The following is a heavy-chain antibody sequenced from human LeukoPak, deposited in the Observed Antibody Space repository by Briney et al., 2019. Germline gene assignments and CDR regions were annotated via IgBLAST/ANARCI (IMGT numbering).Heavy chain of an antibody. Sequence: PSETLSLTCTVSGGSISSYYWSWTRQPAGKGLEWIGRIYTSGSTNYNPSLKSRVTMSVDTSKNQFSLKLSSVTAADTAVYYCARGGNSGDYYYYGMDVWGQGTTVTVSS. CDR3: ARGGNSGDYYYYGMDV. D-gene: IGHD4-23*01. CDR1: GGSISSYY. J-gene: IGHJ6*02. CDR2: IYTSGST. V-gene: IGHV4-4*07.